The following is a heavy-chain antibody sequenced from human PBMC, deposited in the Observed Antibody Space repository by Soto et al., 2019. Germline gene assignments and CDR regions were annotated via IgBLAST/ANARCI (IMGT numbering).Heavy chain of an antibody. CDR1: GGSVNSGNYY. J-gene: IGHJ3*02. V-gene: IGHV4-34*01. Sequence: QVQLQQWGAGLLKPSETLSLTCAVYGGSVNSGNYYWSWIRQPPGTGLEWIGEMSHSGGTHFNPSLKSRVTISVDTSKNEYSLMMSSVTAADAAVYYCARVERGTATTVVDAFDIWGPGTLVTVSS. CDR3: ARVERGTATTVVDAFDI. D-gene: IGHD2-21*02. CDR2: MSHSGGT.